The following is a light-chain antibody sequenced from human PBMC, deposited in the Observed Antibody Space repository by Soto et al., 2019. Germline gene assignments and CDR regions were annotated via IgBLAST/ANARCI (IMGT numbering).Light chain of an antibody. CDR1: SSDVGRYNL. J-gene: IGLJ3*02. CDR2: EVS. V-gene: IGLV2-23*02. Sequence: QSALTQPASVSGSPGQSISISCAGTSSDVGRYNLVSWYQQHPGKAPKLMIYEVSKRPSGVSNRFSGSKSGNTASLTISGLQAEDEAAYYCCSYARNSTWVFGGGTKLTVL. CDR3: CSYARNSTWV.